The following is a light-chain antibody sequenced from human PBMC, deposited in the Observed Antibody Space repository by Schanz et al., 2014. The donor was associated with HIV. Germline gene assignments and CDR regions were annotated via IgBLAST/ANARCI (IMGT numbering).Light chain of an antibody. V-gene: IGLV1-44*01. J-gene: IGLJ3*02. Sequence: QSVLIQPPSASGTPGQTVTISCSGSSSNIGSNGVNWYQHLPGTAPKLLIYSGNQRPSGVPDRFSGSKSGTSASLAISGLQSEDEADYYCASWNVSLNGRVFGGGTKLTVL. CDR1: SSNIGSNG. CDR3: ASWNVSLNGRV. CDR2: SGN.